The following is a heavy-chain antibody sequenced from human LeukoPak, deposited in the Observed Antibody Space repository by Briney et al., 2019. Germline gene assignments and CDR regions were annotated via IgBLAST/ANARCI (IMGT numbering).Heavy chain of an antibody. CDR2: ISGSGGST. Sequence: GGSLRLSCAASGFPFSSYGMNWVRQAPGKGLEWVSAISGSGGSTYYADSVKGRFTISRDNSKNTLYLQMKSLRAEDTAVYYCAKDYIVVLVAVSGWFDSWGQGTLVTVSS. CDR3: AKDYIVVLVAVSGWFDS. J-gene: IGHJ5*01. V-gene: IGHV3-23*01. CDR1: GFPFSSYG. D-gene: IGHD2-15*01.